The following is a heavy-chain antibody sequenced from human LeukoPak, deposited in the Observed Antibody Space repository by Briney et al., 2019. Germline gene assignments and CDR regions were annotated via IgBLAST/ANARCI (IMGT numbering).Heavy chain of an antibody. CDR1: GGTFSSYA. CDR2: IIPIFGTA. V-gene: IGHV1-69*05. CDR3: ARGKIPVHYFDY. Sequence: ASVKVSCKASGGTFSSYAISWVRQAPGQGLEWMGGIIPIFGTANYAQKFQGRVTITTDESTSTAYMELSSLRSEDTAVYYCARGKIPVHYFDYWGQGTLVTVSS. J-gene: IGHJ4*02.